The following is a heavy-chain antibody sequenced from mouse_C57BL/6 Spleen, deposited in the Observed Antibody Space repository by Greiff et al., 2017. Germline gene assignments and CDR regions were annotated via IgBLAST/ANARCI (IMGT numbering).Heavy chain of an antibody. CDR2: IYPGDGDT. J-gene: IGHJ4*01. D-gene: IGHD1-1*01. CDR3: ASPYYYGSSPDYYAMDY. CDR1: GYAFSSYW. V-gene: IGHV1-80*01. Sequence: QVQLKESGAELVKPGASVKISCKASGYAFSSYWMNWVKQRPGKGLEWIGQIYPGDGDTNYNGKFKGKATLTADKSSSTAYMQLSSLTSEDSAVYFCASPYYYGSSPDYYAMDYWGQGTSVTVSS.